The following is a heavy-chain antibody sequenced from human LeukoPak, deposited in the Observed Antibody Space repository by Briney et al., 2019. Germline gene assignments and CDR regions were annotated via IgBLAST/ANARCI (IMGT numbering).Heavy chain of an antibody. CDR3: ARAEGVIHYYYMDV. J-gene: IGHJ6*03. D-gene: IGHD3-16*02. Sequence: GGSLRLSCAASGFTFSTYSMNWVRQAPGKGLEWVASISSISSYIYYADSVKGRFTISRDNEKNSLYLQMNSLRAEDTAVYYCARAEGVIHYYYMDVWGKGTTVTISS. CDR1: GFTFSTYS. V-gene: IGHV3-21*06. CDR2: ISSISSYI.